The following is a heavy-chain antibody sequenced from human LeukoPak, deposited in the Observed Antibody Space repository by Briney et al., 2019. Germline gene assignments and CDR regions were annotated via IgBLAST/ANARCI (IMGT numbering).Heavy chain of an antibody. D-gene: IGHD3-3*01. J-gene: IGHJ4*02. CDR2: IYSGGTT. V-gene: IGHV3-53*01. Sequence: GGSLRLSCAASGFIVSSNYMSWVRQAPGKGLEWVSVIYSGGTTYYADSVKGRFTISRDNSKNTLYLQMNSLRAEDTAVYNCASLRFLEWFFDYWGQGTLVTVSS. CDR1: GFIVSSNY. CDR3: ASLRFLEWFFDY.